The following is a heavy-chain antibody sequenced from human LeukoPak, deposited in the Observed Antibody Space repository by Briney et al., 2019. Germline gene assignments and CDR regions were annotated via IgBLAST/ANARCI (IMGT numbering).Heavy chain of an antibody. CDR2: IYPGDSDT. Sequence: GESLKISCKGSGYSFTSYWIGWVRQMPGKGLEWMGIIYPGDSDTRYSPSFQGQVTISADKSISTAYLQWSSPKASDTAMYYCARRDYYDSSGSHEYYFDYWGQGTLVTVSS. D-gene: IGHD3-22*01. CDR1: GYSFTSYW. CDR3: ARRDYYDSSGSHEYYFDY. J-gene: IGHJ4*02. V-gene: IGHV5-51*01.